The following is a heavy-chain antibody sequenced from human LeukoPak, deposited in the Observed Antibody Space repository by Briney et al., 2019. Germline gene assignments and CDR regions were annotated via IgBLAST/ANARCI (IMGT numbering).Heavy chain of an antibody. Sequence: ASVKVSCKASGYTFTGYYMHWVRQAPGQGLEWMGWINPNSGGTNYAQKFQGRVTMTRDTSISTAYTELSRLRSDDTAVYYCARVKVGIAVAGIKNWGQGTLVTVSS. D-gene: IGHD6-19*01. CDR1: GYTFTGYY. CDR3: ARVKVGIAVAGIKN. CDR2: INPNSGGT. J-gene: IGHJ4*02. V-gene: IGHV1-2*02.